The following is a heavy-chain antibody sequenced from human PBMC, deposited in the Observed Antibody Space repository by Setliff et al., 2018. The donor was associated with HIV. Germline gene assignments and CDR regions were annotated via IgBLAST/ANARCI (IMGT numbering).Heavy chain of an antibody. J-gene: IGHJ3*02. CDR2: INHRGST. Sequence: SETLSLTCAVYGGSFSDYYWTWIRQSPGKGLEWIGEINHRGSTNYNPSLKGRVTVSVDTSKNQFSLKLSSVTAADTAVYYCARNPCSGGSCPDAFDIWGQGTMVTVSS. D-gene: IGHD2-15*01. CDR3: ARNPCSGGSCPDAFDI. CDR1: GGSFSDYY. V-gene: IGHV4-34*01.